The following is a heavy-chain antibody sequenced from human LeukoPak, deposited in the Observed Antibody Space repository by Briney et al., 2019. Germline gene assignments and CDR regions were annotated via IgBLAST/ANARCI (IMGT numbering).Heavy chain of an antibody. J-gene: IGHJ4*02. V-gene: IGHV4-61*10. Sequence: ASETLSLTCTVSGGSISSGSYYWSWIRQPAGKGLEWIGYIYYSGSTNYNPSLKSRVTISVDTSKNQFSLKLSSVTAADTAVYYCASGRGDGYDFDYWGQGTLLTVSS. CDR1: GGSISSGSYY. CDR2: IYYSGST. D-gene: IGHD5-24*01. CDR3: ASGRGDGYDFDY.